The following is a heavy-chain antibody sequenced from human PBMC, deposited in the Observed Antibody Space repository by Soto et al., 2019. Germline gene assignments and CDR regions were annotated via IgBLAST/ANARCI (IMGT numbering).Heavy chain of an antibody. J-gene: IGHJ4*02. CDR3: ARSDGRY. CDR2: VYHSGTT. CDR1: GGSISSYY. V-gene: IGHV4-59*13. Sequence: SETLSLTCNVSGGSISSYYWSWIRQSPGKGPEWIGYVYHSGTTNYNPSLESRVTMSLDTSKNQFSLKLRSVTAADTAVYYCARSDGRYWGQGTLVTVSS.